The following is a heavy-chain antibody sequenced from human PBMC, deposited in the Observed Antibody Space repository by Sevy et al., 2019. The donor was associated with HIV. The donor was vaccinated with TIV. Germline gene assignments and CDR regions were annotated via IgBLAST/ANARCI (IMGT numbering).Heavy chain of an antibody. V-gene: IGHV3-11*06. CDR1: GFTFSDYY. CDR2: ISSNSSYT. Sequence: GGSLRLSCAASGFTFSDYYMSWIRQAPGKGLEWVSYISSNSSYTNYADSVKGRFTISRDNAKNSLYLQMNGLRAEYTAVYYIARDSTSYCSGGSCYSGYYYGMDVWGQGTTVTVSS. D-gene: IGHD2-15*01. J-gene: IGHJ6*02. CDR3: ARDSTSYCSGGSCYSGYYYGMDV.